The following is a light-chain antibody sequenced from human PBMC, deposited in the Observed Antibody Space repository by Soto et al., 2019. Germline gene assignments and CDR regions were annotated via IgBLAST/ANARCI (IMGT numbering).Light chain of an antibody. Sequence: DIQMTQSPSTLSASVGDRVTITCRASQSINSWLAWYQQKPGKAPKLLIYDASRLGSGVPSTFSGSRSGTEFILTIISLQPDDFATYYCQQYDSYPLTFGGGTTVEI. J-gene: IGKJ4*01. CDR2: DAS. V-gene: IGKV1-5*01. CDR1: QSINSW. CDR3: QQYDSYPLT.